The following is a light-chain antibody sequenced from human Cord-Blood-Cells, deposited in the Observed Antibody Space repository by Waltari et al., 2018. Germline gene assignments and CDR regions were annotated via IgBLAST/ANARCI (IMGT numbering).Light chain of an antibody. J-gene: IGLJ2*01. CDR1: SSDVGGYNY. CDR2: DVS. CDR3: SSYTSSSTVV. V-gene: IGLV2-14*01. Sequence: QSALTQPASVSGSPGQSITISCTGTSSDVGGYNYVSCYQQHPGKAPKLMIYDVSNRPSVVSTRFSATQSGTTASLTISGLQAEDAADYYCSSYTSSSTVVFGGGTKLTVL.